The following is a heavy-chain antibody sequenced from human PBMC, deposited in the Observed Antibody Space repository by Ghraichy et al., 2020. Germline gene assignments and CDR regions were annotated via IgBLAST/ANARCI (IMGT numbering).Heavy chain of an antibody. CDR3: ARVAGTGAGNDL. V-gene: IGHV3-7*03. J-gene: IGHJ5*02. Sequence: GESLNISCAASGFNFSNYWMSWVRQAPGKGLEWVANINLDGSAKYYVDSVKGRFTLSRDNAKKSVYLQMNSLRVDDTAVYYCARVAGTGAGNDLWGQGTLGTVSS. CDR2: INLDGSAK. CDR1: GFNFSNYW. D-gene: IGHD1-1*01.